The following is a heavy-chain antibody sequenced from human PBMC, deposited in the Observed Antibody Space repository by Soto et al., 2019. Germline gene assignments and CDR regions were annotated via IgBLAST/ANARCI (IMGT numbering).Heavy chain of an antibody. D-gene: IGHD2-15*01. Sequence: QVQLQQWGAGLLKPSETLSLTCAVYGGSFSGYYWSWIRQPPGKGLEWIGEINHSGSTNYNPSLKSRVTIAVDTSKNQFSLKLRSVTAADTAVYYCARGGYCSGGSCSTLGYWGQGTLVTVSS. J-gene: IGHJ4*02. CDR2: INHSGST. V-gene: IGHV4-34*01. CDR3: ARGGYCSGGSCSTLGY. CDR1: GGSFSGYY.